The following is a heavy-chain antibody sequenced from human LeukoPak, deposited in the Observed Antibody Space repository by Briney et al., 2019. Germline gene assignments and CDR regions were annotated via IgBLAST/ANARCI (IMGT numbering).Heavy chain of an antibody. Sequence: SETLSLTCTVSGGSLSRYYWDWIRQPPGRGLEWIGCIYNSGSTNYNPSLKSRVTISVDTSKNQFSLKLSSVAAADTAVYYCARGGWEVPETFDYWGQGTRISVSS. V-gene: IGHV4-59*01. CDR3: ARGGWEVPETFDY. CDR2: IYNSGST. CDR1: GGSLSRYY. J-gene: IGHJ4*02. D-gene: IGHD1-14*01.